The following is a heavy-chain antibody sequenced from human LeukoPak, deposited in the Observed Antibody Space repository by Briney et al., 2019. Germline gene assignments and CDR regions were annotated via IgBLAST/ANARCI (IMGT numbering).Heavy chain of an antibody. Sequence: GASVKVSCKASGYTFTSYYMHWVRQAPGQGLEWMGIINPSGGSTSYAQKFQGRVTMTRDTSTSTVYMELSSLRAEDTAIYYCVRIGHDLYQTFDFWGNGNLITVSS. CDR3: VRIGHDLYQTFDF. V-gene: IGHV1-46*01. CDR1: GYTFTSYY. J-gene: IGHJ4*01. CDR2: INPSGGST. D-gene: IGHD2-2*01.